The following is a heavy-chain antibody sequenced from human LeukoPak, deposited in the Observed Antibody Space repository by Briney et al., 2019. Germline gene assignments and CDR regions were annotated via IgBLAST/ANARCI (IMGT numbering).Heavy chain of an antibody. CDR3: AREGGATTYYFDY. V-gene: IGHV4-4*07. D-gene: IGHD1-26*01. CDR1: GGSISSYY. Sequence: SETLSLTCTVSGGSISSYYWSWIRQPAGKGLEWIGRICTSGSTNYNPSLKSRVTISVDKSKNQFSLKLSSVTAADTAVYYCAREGGATTYYFDYWGQGTLVTVSS. CDR2: ICTSGST. J-gene: IGHJ4*02.